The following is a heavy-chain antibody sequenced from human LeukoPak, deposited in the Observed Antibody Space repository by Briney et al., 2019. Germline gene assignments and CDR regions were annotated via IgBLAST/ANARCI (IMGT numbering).Heavy chain of an antibody. J-gene: IGHJ5*02. CDR1: GGSISSSSYY. CDR2: IYYSGST. CDR3: ASGGAGYDFWSGYRERDEQNWFDP. V-gene: IGHV4-39*07. Sequence: PSETLSLTCTVSGGSISSSSYYWGWIRQPPGKGLEWIGSIYYSGSTYYNPSLKSRVTISVDTSKNQFSLKLSSVTAADTAVYYCASGGAGYDFWSGYRERDEQNWFDPWGQGTLVTVSS. D-gene: IGHD3-3*01.